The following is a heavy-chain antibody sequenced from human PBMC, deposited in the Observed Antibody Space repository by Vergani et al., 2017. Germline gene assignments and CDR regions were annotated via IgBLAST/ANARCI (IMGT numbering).Heavy chain of an antibody. CDR2: IYPGDSDT. V-gene: IGHV5-51*01. Sequence: EVQLVQSGAEVKKPGESLKISCKGSGYSFTSYWIGWVRQMPGKGLEWMGIIYPGDSDTRYSPSFQGQVTISADKSISTAYLQWRSLEASDTAMYYCARQLAAAGIPGGVAFDIWGQGTMVTVSS. CDR3: ARQLAAAGIPGGVAFDI. D-gene: IGHD6-13*01. J-gene: IGHJ3*02. CDR1: GYSFTSYW.